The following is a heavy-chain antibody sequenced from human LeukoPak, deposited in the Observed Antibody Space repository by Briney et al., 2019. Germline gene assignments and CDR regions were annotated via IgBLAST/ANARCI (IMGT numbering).Heavy chain of an antibody. D-gene: IGHD4-17*01. Sequence: GASVKVSCKASGYTFTSYGLSWVRQAPGQGLEWMGWISAYNGNTNYAQKLQGRVTMTTDTSTSTAYMELRSLRSDDTAVYYCARDSNLQNTVTTHPLGYWGQGTLVTVSS. CDR2: ISAYNGNT. J-gene: IGHJ4*02. CDR1: GYTFTSYG. V-gene: IGHV1-18*01. CDR3: ARDSNLQNTVTTHPLGY.